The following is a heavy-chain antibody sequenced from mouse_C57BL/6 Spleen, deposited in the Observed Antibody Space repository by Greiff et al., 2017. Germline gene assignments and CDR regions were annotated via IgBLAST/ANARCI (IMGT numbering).Heavy chain of an antibody. D-gene: IGHD1-1*01. CDR3: ARSGYYGTALDY. V-gene: IGHV1-9*01. Sequence: VQLQQSGAELMKPGASVKLSCKATGYTFTGYWIEWVKQRPGHGLEWIGEILPGSGSTNYNAKFKGKATFTADTSSNTAYMQLSSLTTEDSAIYYCARSGYYGTALDYWGQGTTLTVSS. J-gene: IGHJ2*01. CDR2: ILPGSGST. CDR1: GYTFTGYW.